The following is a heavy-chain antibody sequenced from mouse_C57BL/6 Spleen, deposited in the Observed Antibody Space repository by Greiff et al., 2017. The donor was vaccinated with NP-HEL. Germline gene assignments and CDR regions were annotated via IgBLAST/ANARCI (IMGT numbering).Heavy chain of an antibody. CDR1: GFNIKNTY. D-gene: IGHD2-4*01. CDR3: ARGIYYDYDYYAMDY. J-gene: IGHJ4*01. Sequence: EVQRVESVAELVRPGASVKLSCTASGFNIKNTYMHWVKQRPEQGLEWIGRIDPANGNTKYAPKFQGKATITADTSSNTAYLQLSSLTSEDTAIYYCARGIYYDYDYYAMDYWGQGTSVTVSS. V-gene: IGHV14-3*01. CDR2: IDPANGNT.